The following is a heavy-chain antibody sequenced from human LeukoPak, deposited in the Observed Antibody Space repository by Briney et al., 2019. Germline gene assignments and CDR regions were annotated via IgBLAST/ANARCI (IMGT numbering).Heavy chain of an antibody. D-gene: IGHD3-10*01. CDR1: GFTFSSYA. V-gene: IGHV3-23*01. CDR2: ISGSGGST. Sequence: GGSLRLSCAASGFTFSSYAMSWVRQAPGKGLEWVSGISGSGGSTYYADSVKGRFTISRDNSKNTLYLQMNSLRAEDTAVYYCAKPLLAWFGESHYGMDVWGQGTTVTVSS. CDR3: AKPLLAWFGESHYGMDV. J-gene: IGHJ6*02.